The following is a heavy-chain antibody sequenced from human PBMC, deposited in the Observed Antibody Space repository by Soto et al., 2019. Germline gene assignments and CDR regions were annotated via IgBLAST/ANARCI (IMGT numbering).Heavy chain of an antibody. J-gene: IGHJ4*02. D-gene: IGHD4-17*01. V-gene: IGHV1-69*12. CDR2: IIPIFGTA. Sequence: QVQLVQSGAEVKKPGSSVKVSCKASGGTFSSYAISWVRQAPGQGLEWMGGIIPIFGTANYAQKFQGRVTXIAXEXKSTAYMELSSLRSEDTAVYYCARSYYGDYGGRFDYWGQGTLVTVSS. CDR1: GGTFSSYA. CDR3: ARSYYGDYGGRFDY.